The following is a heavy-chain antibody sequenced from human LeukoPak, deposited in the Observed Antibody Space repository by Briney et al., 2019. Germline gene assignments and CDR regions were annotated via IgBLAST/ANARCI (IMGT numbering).Heavy chain of an antibody. D-gene: IGHD6-19*01. Sequence: ASVKVSCKASGYTFTGYYMHWVRQAPGQGLEWMGWINPNSGGTDYAQKFQGRVTMTRDTSISTAYMELSRLRSDDTAVYYCARSLAGSSGCDYWGQGTLVTVSS. CDR1: GYTFTGYY. V-gene: IGHV1-2*02. CDR2: INPNSGGT. J-gene: IGHJ4*02. CDR3: ARSLAGSSGCDY.